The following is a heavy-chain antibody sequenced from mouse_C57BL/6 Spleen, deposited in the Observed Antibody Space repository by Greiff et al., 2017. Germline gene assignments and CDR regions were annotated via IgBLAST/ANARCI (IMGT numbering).Heavy chain of an antibody. CDR1: GYSFTGYF. CDR3: ARSRYDAEDYFDD. Sequence: VQLQQSGPELVKPGDSVKISCKASGYSFTGYFMNWVMQSHGKSLEWIGRINPYNGDTFYNQKFKGKATLTVDKSSSTAYMELRSLTSEDSAVYYCARSRYDAEDYFDDWGQGTTLTVSS. J-gene: IGHJ2*01. CDR2: INPYNGDT. V-gene: IGHV1-20*01. D-gene: IGHD2-3*01.